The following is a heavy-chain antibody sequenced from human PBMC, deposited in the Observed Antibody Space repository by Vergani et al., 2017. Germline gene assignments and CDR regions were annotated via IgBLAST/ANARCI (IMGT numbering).Heavy chain of an antibody. CDR1: GFTFSSYW. V-gene: IGHV3-74*01. CDR3: ARDLLPNYDFWSGYSHAYYYYYGMDV. J-gene: IGHJ6*02. CDR2: INSDGSST. D-gene: IGHD3-3*01. Sequence: EVQLLQSGGGVIQPGGSVRLSCAASGFTFSSYWMHWVRQAPGKGLVWVSRINSDGSSTSYADSVKGRFTISRDNAKNTLYLQMNSLRAEDTAVYYCARDLLPNYDFWSGYSHAYYYYYGMDVWGQGTTVTVSS.